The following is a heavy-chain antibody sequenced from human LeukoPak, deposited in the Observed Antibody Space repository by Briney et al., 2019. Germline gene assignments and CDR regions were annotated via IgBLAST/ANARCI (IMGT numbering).Heavy chain of an antibody. Sequence: GGSLRLSCAASGFTFSTYAMHWVRQAPGKGLEYLSAISSSGASTFYANSVKGRFTISRDNSKNTLYLQMGSLRAEDMAVYYCARDQSMTTVTTCDYWGQGTLVTVSS. V-gene: IGHV3-64*01. J-gene: IGHJ4*02. CDR1: GFTFSTYA. CDR3: ARDQSMTTVTTCDY. CDR2: ISSSGAST. D-gene: IGHD4-17*01.